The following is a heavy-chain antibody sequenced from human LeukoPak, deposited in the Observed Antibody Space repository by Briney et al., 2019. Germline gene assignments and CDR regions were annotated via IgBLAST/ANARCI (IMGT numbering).Heavy chain of an antibody. J-gene: IGHJ6*03. CDR1: GYTFTDYY. CDR3: ARESTGYGDYHYYYYMDV. Sequence: ASVKVSCKASGYTFTDYYMHWVRQAPGQGLEWMGWINPNSGGTNYAQKFQGRVTMTRDTSISTAYMELSRLRSDDTAVYYCARESTGYGDYHYYYYMDVWGKGTTVTISS. V-gene: IGHV1-2*02. CDR2: INPNSGGT. D-gene: IGHD4-17*01.